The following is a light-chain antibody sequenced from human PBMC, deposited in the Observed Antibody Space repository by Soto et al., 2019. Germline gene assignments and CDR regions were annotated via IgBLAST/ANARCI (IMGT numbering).Light chain of an antibody. CDR2: DVS. CDR1: SNDVGGYNF. V-gene: IGLV2-11*01. CDR3: SSNAGSYTLV. Sequence: QSALTQRGSVSGSPGQSVTISCTGTSNDVGGYNFVSLYQQHPGKVPKLLIYDVSRRPSRVPDRFSGSNSGNTASLTISWLQAENEANYYCSSNAGSYTLVFGGATKRTVL. J-gene: IGLJ2*01.